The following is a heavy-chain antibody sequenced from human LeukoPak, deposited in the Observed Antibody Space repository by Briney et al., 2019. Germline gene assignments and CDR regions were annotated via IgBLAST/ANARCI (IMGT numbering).Heavy chain of an antibody. V-gene: IGHV3-23*01. J-gene: IGHJ4*02. D-gene: IGHD3-9*01. CDR2: ISGSGGST. CDR1: GFTFSSYA. Sequence: QAGGSLRLSCAASGFTFSSYAMSWVRQAPGKGLEWVSAISGSGGSTYYADSVKGRFTISRDNSKNTLYLQMNSLRAEDTAVYYCAKLSYDILTGYYTAKYYFDYWGQGTLVTVS. CDR3: AKLSYDILTGYYTAKYYFDY.